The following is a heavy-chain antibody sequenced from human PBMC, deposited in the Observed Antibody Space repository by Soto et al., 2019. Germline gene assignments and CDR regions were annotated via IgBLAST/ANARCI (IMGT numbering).Heavy chain of an antibody. Sequence: QVQLVQSGAEVKKPGSSVKVSCKASGGTFSSYAISWVRQAPGQGLEWMGGIIPIFGTANYAQKFQGRVTITADESTSTAYMELSSLRSEDTAVYYCARGPTGGYYDSSGYYYTPYYYYGMDVWGQGTTVTVSS. CDR2: IIPIFGTA. V-gene: IGHV1-69*01. J-gene: IGHJ6*02. CDR3: ARGPTGGYYDSSGYYYTPYYYYGMDV. CDR1: GGTFSSYA. D-gene: IGHD3-22*01.